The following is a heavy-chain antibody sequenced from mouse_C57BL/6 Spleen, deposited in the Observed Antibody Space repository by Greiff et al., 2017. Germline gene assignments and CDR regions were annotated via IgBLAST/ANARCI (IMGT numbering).Heavy chain of an antibody. CDR2: INYDGSST. CDR3: ARQLRLGYYFDY. CDR1: GFTFSDYY. D-gene: IGHD3-2*02. V-gene: IGHV5-16*01. J-gene: IGHJ2*01. Sequence: EVMLVESEGGLVQPGSSMKLSCTASGFTFSDYYMAWVRQVPEKGLEWVANINYDGSSTYYLDSLKSRFIISRDNAKNILYLQMSSLKSEDTATYYCARQLRLGYYFDYWGQGTTLTVSS.